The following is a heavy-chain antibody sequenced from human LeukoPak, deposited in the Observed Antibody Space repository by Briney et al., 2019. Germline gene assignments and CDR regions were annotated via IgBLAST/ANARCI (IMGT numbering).Heavy chain of an antibody. V-gene: IGHV3-33*01. CDR3: ARARGAAGNYYYFDY. D-gene: IGHD6-13*01. CDR1: GFTFSSYG. Sequence: PGGSLRLSCAASGFTFSSYGMHWVRQAPGKGLERGAVIWYDGSNKYYADSVKGRFTISRDNSKNTLYLQMNSLRAEDTAVYYCARARGAAGNYYYFDYWGQGTLVTVSS. CDR2: IWYDGSNK. J-gene: IGHJ4*02.